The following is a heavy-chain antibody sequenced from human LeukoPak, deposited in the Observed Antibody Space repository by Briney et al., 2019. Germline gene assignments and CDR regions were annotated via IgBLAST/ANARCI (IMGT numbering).Heavy chain of an antibody. CDR2: INPNTGDT. CDR3: ARDMPSDY. D-gene: IGHD2-2*01. J-gene: IGHJ4*02. V-gene: IGHV1-2*06. CDR1: GYTFTAYY. Sequence: VASVNVSCKASGYTFTAYYMNWVRQAPGQGLEWMGRINPNTGDTNYAQKFQGRVTMTRDTSISTAYMELSSLGSDDTAVYYCARDMPSDYWGQGTLVSVSS.